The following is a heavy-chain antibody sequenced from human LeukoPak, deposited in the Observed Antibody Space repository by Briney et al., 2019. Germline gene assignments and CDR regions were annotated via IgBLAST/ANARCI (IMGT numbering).Heavy chain of an antibody. Sequence: SGTLSLTCTVSGASINNNFWTWIRQPPGKGLEWIGYIYSSGSANYNPSLKSRVIISGDTSKNQISLNLTSVTAADTAVYFCARHRDYYDTWGHGTLVTASS. CDR1: GASINNNF. CDR2: IYSSGSA. CDR3: ARHRDYYDT. D-gene: IGHD3-22*01. V-gene: IGHV4-59*08. J-gene: IGHJ4*01.